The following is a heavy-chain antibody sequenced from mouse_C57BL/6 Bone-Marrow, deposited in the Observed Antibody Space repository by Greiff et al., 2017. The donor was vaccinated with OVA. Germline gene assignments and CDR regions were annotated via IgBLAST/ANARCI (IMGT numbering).Heavy chain of an antibody. J-gene: IGHJ4*01. CDR3: TRDGGNYPYYYAMDY. CDR2: ISSGGDYI. Sequence: EVQLQESGAGLVKPGGSLKLSCAASGFTFSSYAMSWVRQTPEKRLEWVAYISSGGDYIYYADTVKGRFTISRDNARNTLYLQMSSLKSEDTAMYYCTRDGGNYPYYYAMDYWGQGTSVTVSS. V-gene: IGHV5-9-1*02. CDR1: GFTFSSYA. D-gene: IGHD2-1*01.